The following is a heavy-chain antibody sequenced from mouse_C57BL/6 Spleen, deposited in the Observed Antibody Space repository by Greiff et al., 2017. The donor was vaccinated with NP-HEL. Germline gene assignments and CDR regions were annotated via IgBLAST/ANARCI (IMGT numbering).Heavy chain of an antibody. J-gene: IGHJ3*01. D-gene: IGHD3-2*02. Sequence: QVQLQQPGAELVKPGASVKLSCKASGYTFTSYWMQWVKQRPGQGLEWIGEIDPSDSYTNYNQKFKGKATLTVDTSSSTAYMQLSSLTSEDSAVYYCARSGTAQAPFAYWGQGTLVTVSA. CDR3: ARSGTAQAPFAY. V-gene: IGHV1-50*01. CDR2: IDPSDSYT. CDR1: GYTFTSYW.